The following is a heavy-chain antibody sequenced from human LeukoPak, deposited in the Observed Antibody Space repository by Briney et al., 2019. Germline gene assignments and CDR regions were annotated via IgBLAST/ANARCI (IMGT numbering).Heavy chain of an antibody. Sequence: GGSLRLSCAASGFTVSSNYMSWVRQAPGKGLEWVSVIYSGGSTYYADSVKGRFTISRDNSKNTLYLQMNSLRAEDTAVYYCARGYGAAAAYYFDYWGQGTLVTVSS. CDR1: GFTVSSNY. V-gene: IGHV3-53*01. D-gene: IGHD6-13*01. CDR2: IYSGGST. CDR3: ARGYGAAAAYYFDY. J-gene: IGHJ4*02.